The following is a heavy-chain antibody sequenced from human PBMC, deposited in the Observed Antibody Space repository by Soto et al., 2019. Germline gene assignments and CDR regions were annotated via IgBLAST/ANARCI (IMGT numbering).Heavy chain of an antibody. CDR3: AREEFSSSWYGLYYYGMDV. D-gene: IGHD6-13*01. CDR2: INPNSGGT. V-gene: IGHV1-2*04. CDR1: GYTFTGYY. J-gene: IGHJ6*02. Sequence: ASVKVSCKASGYTFTGYYMHWVRQAPGQGLEWMGWINPNSGGTNYAQKFQGWATMTRDTSISTAYMELSRLRSDDTAVYYCAREEFSSSWYGLYYYGMDVWGQGTTVTVSS.